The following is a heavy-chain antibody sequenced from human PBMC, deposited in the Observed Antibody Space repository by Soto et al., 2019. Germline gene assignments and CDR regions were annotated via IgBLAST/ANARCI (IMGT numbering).Heavy chain of an antibody. V-gene: IGHV3-74*01. CDR2: VKYDGRTT. J-gene: IGHJ6*02. Sequence: GGSLILSWIASGFTFSSDGMHWVRQAPGKGLVWVSRVKYDGRTTNYADSVKGRFTISRDNAKNTVYLQMNSLRAEDTGVYYCARGLRNYYGVDVWGQGTTVTVSS. CDR3: ARGLRNYYGVDV. CDR1: GFTFSSDG. D-gene: IGHD5-12*01.